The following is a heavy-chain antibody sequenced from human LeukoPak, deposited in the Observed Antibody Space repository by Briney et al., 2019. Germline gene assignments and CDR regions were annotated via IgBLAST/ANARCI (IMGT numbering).Heavy chain of an antibody. CDR1: GFTLTNFD. CDR2: MNSNTGNT. J-gene: IGHJ2*01. Sequence: GASVKVSSKASGFTLTNFDINWVRLATGQGLEWMGWMNSNTGNTGYAQEFQGRVTMTRDTSIGTAYMELTNLRSEDTAVYYCARGRRGSSGPWSWYLDLWGRGTLVTASS. D-gene: IGHD3-22*01. CDR3: ARGRRGSSGPWSWYLDL. V-gene: IGHV1-8*01.